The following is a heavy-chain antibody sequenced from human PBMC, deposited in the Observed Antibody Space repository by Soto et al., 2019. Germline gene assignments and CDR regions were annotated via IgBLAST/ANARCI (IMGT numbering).Heavy chain of an antibody. V-gene: IGHV3-30*04. J-gene: IGHJ4*02. CDR2: ISYDGSNK. D-gene: IGHD3-3*01. Sequence: QVQVVESGGGVVQPGRSLRLSCAVSGFTYSSYVMHWVRQAPGKGLEWVAVISYDGSNKYYADSVKGRFSISRDNSKNTLYLQMNTLRAEDTAVYYCARVRSDFWSGFPYWGQGTLVTVSS. CDR3: ARVRSDFWSGFPY. CDR1: GFTYSSYV.